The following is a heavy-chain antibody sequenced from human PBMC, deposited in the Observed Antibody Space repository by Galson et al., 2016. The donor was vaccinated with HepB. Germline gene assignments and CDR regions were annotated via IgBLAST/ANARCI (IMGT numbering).Heavy chain of an antibody. CDR3: ARREMATAFDFDL. CDR2: IYPGDSDT. Sequence: SGYSFSNYWIGWVRQMPGKGLEWMGIIYPGDSDTKYSPSFQGQVTISADKSISTAFLRWSSLKASDTAMYYCARREMATAFDFDLWGRGTLVTVSS. CDR1: GYSFSNYW. V-gene: IGHV5-51*01. D-gene: IGHD5-24*01. J-gene: IGHJ2*01.